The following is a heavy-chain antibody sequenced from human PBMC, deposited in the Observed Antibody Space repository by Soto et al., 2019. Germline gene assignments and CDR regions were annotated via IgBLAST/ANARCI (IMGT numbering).Heavy chain of an antibody. CDR3: ARDGVDIVATITFKFDY. CDR2: ISYDGSNK. D-gene: IGHD5-12*01. J-gene: IGHJ4*02. CDR1: GFTFSSYA. V-gene: IGHV3-30-3*01. Sequence: QVQLVEPGGGVVQPGRSLRLSCAASGFTFSSYAMHWVRQAPGKGLEWVAVISYDGSNKYYADSVKGRFPISRDNSKNARYLQLNSLRAEDTAVYYCARDGVDIVATITFKFDYWGQGTLVTVSS.